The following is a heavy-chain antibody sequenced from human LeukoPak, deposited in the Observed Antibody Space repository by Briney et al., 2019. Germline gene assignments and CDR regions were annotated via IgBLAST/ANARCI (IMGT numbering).Heavy chain of an antibody. D-gene: IGHD2-15*01. V-gene: IGHV3-21*01. CDR3: ARDRIPYCSGGSCSYLDY. Sequence: GGSLRLSCAASGFTFSSHAMTWVRQAPGKGLEWVSSISGSSSYIYYADSLKGRFTVSRDNARNSLYLQMNSLRAEDTAVYYCARDRIPYCSGGSCSYLDYWGQGTLVTVSS. J-gene: IGHJ4*02. CDR1: GFTFSSHA. CDR2: ISGSSSYI.